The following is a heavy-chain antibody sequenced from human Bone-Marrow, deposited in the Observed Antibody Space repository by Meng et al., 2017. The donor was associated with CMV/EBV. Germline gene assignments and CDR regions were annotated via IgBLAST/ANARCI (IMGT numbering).Heavy chain of an antibody. CDR3: ARSLPTSGMDV. J-gene: IGHJ6*01. Sequence: SETLSLTCAVYGGSFSGYYWSWIRQPPGKGLEWIGEINHSGSTNYNPSLKSRVTISVDTSKNQFSLKLSSVTAADTAVYYCARSLPTSGMDVWGQGTTGTVSS. V-gene: IGHV4-34*01. CDR2: INHSGST. CDR1: GGSFSGYY.